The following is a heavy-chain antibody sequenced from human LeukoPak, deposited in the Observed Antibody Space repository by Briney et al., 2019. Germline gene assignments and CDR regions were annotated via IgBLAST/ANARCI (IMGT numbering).Heavy chain of an antibody. CDR2: ISHTGSS. CDR3: VGDSTIWYNYFDS. V-gene: IGHV4-59*08. J-gene: IGHJ4*02. CDR1: GGSISSSY. D-gene: IGHD6-13*01. Sequence: PSETLSLTCTVSGGSISSSYWNWIRQTPGKGLEWIGYISHTGSSHYNPSLQSRFTMSVDTSKSQFSLKVKSVTAADTAFYYCVGDSTIWYNYFDSWGPGILVTVSS.